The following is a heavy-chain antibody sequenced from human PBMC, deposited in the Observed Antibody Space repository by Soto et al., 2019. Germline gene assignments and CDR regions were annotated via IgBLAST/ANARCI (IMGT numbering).Heavy chain of an antibody. CDR3: ARDWGSSGWFNWFDP. CDR1: GFTFNNYG. J-gene: IGHJ5*02. Sequence: QVQLVESGGGVVQPGRSLRLSCAASGFTFNNYGMHWVRQAPGKGLEWVAILSHDGTITYYGDPVRGRFTVSRDESKNTLYLQMNSLRPEDTAVYYCARDWGSSGWFNWFDPWGQGTLVTVSS. V-gene: IGHV3-30*03. CDR2: LSHDGTIT. D-gene: IGHD6-19*01.